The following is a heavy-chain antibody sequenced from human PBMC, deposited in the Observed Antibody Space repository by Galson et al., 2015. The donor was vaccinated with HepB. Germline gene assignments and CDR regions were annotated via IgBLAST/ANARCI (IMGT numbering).Heavy chain of an antibody. CDR2: ISYDGSNK. Sequence: SLRLSCAASGFTFSSYAMHWVRQAPGKGLEWVAVISYDGSNKYYADSVKGRFAISRDNSKNTLYLQMNSLRAEDTAVYYCAREIRPHSVAIRGVDYWGQGTLVTVSS. CDR3: AREIRPHSVAIRGVDY. D-gene: IGHD2-15*01. V-gene: IGHV3-30*09. J-gene: IGHJ4*02. CDR1: GFTFSSYA.